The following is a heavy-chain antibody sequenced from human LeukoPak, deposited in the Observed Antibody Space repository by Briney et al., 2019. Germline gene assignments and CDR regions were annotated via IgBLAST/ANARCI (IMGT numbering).Heavy chain of an antibody. J-gene: IGHJ5*02. CDR1: GGSISSGGYY. CDR2: IYYSGST. Sequence: SETLSLTCTVSGGSISSGGYYWSWIRQHPGKGLEWIGYIYYSGSTYYNPSLKSRVTISVDTSKNQFSLKLSSVTAADTAVYYCARGGQQRKFLGRPNWFDPWGQGTLVTVSS. CDR3: ARGGQQRKFLGRPNWFDP. V-gene: IGHV4-31*03. D-gene: IGHD6-13*01.